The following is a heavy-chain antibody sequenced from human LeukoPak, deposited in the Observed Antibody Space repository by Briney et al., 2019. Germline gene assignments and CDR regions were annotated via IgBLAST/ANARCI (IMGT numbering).Heavy chain of an antibody. CDR3: ARDLITIFGVVTPDYFDY. J-gene: IGHJ4*02. D-gene: IGHD3-3*01. Sequence: SETLSLTCTVSGGSISSSSYYWGWIRQPPGKGLEWIGSTYYSGSTYYNPSLKSRVTISVDTSKNQFSLKLSSVTAADTAVYYCARDLITIFGVVTPDYFDYWGQGTLVTVSS. CDR1: GGSISSSSYY. V-gene: IGHV4-39*07. CDR2: TYYSGST.